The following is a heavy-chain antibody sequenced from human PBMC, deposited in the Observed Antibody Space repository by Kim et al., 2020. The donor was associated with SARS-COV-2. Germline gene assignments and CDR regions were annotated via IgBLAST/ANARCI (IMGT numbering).Heavy chain of an antibody. V-gene: IGHV1-46*01. CDR2: IIPTTGTS. D-gene: IGHD1-1*01. CDR3: AKDPGLQRRSDYMDV. CDR1: GYTFTNYY. J-gene: IGHJ6*03. Sequence: ASVKVSCKASGYTFTNYYIHWVRQAPGQGLEWMGIIIPTTGTSTYAQKFQGRVTMTRDTSTSTVYMELSSLTSEDTAVYFCAKDPGLQRRSDYMDVWGKGTTVTVSS.